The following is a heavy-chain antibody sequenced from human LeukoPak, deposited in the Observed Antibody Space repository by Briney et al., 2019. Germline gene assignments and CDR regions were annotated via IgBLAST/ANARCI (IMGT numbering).Heavy chain of an antibody. CDR1: GGSISSGGYY. D-gene: IGHD6-19*01. CDR3: ARQRGETVAGTRWFDP. J-gene: IGHJ5*02. V-gene: IGHV4-31*03. CDR2: ISYSGST. Sequence: SQTLSLTCTVSGGSISSGGYYWSWIRQHPGKGLEWIGYISYSGSTYYNLSLKSRLTISVDTSKNQFSLRLSPVTAADTAVYYCARQRGETVAGTRWFDPWGQGTLVTVSS.